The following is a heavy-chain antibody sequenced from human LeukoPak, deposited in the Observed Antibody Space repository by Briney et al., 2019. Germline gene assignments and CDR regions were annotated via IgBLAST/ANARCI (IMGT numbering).Heavy chain of an antibody. CDR1: GFTFSSYD. CDR3: ARGYSYGYSHDAFDI. D-gene: IGHD5-18*01. Sequence: GGSLRLSCAASGFTFSSYDMHWVRQATGKGLEWVSAIGTAGDTYYPGSVKGRFTISRENAKNSLYLQMNSLRAEDTAVYYCARGYSYGYSHDAFDIWGQGTMVTVSP. J-gene: IGHJ3*02. CDR2: IGTAGDT. V-gene: IGHV3-13*01.